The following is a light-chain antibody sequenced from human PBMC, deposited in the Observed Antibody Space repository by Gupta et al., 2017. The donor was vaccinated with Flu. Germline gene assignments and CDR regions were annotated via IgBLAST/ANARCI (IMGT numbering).Light chain of an antibody. Sequence: QSVLTQPPSASGTPGQRVTISCSGRSSNNGSKTVNWYQQLPGTAPKLLIYSNNQRPSGVPDRFSGSKSGTSASLAISGLQSEDEADYYCAAWDDSLNGRVVFGGGTKLTVL. CDR2: SNN. J-gene: IGLJ2*01. CDR1: SSNNGSKT. V-gene: IGLV1-44*01. CDR3: AAWDDSLNGRVV.